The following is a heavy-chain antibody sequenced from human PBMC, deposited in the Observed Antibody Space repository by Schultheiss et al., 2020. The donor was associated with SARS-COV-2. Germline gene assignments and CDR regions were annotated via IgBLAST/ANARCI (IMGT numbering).Heavy chain of an antibody. CDR2: ISGSGGST. D-gene: IGHD5-18*01. Sequence: GGSLRLSCAASGFTFSSYWMHWVRQAPGKGLEWVSAISGSGGSTYYADSVKGRFTISRDNAKNSLYLQMNSLRAEDTAVYYCARDWGFDSYGTPSRYYYGMDVWGQGTTVTVSS. J-gene: IGHJ6*02. CDR1: GFTFSSYW. V-gene: IGHV3-21*01. CDR3: ARDWGFDSYGTPSRYYYGMDV.